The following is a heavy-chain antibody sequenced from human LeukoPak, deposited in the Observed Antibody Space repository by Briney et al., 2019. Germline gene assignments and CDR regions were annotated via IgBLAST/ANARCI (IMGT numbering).Heavy chain of an antibody. Sequence: ASVKVSCKASGYTFTGYYMHWVRQAPGQGPEWMGIINPSGGSTSYAQKFQGRVTMTRDTSTSTVYMELSSLRAEDTAVYYCAPDLWFGEFALDYWGQGTLVTVSS. CDR1: GYTFTGYY. CDR2: INPSGGST. V-gene: IGHV1-46*01. CDR3: APDLWFGEFALDY. D-gene: IGHD3-10*01. J-gene: IGHJ4*02.